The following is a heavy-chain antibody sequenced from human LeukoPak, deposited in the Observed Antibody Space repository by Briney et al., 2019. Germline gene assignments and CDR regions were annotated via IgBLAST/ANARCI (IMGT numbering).Heavy chain of an antibody. Sequence: SVKVSCKASGGTFSSYAISWVRQAPGQGLEWMGGIIPIFGTANYAQKFQARVTITADESTSTAYMELSSLRSEDTAVYYCARAYCSGGSCPYYYYMDVWGKGTTVTISS. V-gene: IGHV1-69*13. CDR1: GGTFSSYA. J-gene: IGHJ6*03. CDR2: IIPIFGTA. CDR3: ARAYCSGGSCPYYYYMDV. D-gene: IGHD2-15*01.